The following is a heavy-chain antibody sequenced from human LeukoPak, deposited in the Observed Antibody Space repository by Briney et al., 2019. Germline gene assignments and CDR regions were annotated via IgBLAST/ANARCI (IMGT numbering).Heavy chain of an antibody. V-gene: IGHV3-66*01. CDR3: ARVEGYCSGGSCYFGYFDY. Sequence: GGSLRLSCAASGFTVSSNYMSWVRQAPGKGLEWVSVIYSGGSTYYADSVKGRFTISRDNSKNTLYLQMNSLRAEDMAVYYCARVEGYCSGGSCYFGYFDYWGQGTLATVSS. D-gene: IGHD2-15*01. CDR1: GFTVSSNY. J-gene: IGHJ4*02. CDR2: IYSGGST.